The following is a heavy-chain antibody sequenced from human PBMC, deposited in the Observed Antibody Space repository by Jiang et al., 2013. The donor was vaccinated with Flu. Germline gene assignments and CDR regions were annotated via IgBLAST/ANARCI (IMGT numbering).Heavy chain of an antibody. CDR1: GYSFIAYF. J-gene: IGHJ4*02. D-gene: IGHD3-22*01. V-gene: IGHV1-2*06. CDR3: ARVYYYDSSAYYFDS. Sequence: GAEVKKPGASVKVSCRASGYSFIAYFIHWVRQAPGQGLEWMGRINPNSGGTDYAQKFQGRVTMTRDTSISTAYMELSSLRSDDTAVFYCARVYYYDSSAYYFDSWGQGTLVTVSS. CDR2: INPNSGGT.